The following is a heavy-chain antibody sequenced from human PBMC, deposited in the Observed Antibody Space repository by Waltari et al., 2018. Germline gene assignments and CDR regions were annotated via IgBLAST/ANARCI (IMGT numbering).Heavy chain of an antibody. CDR3: AREDCSGGSCYPYDYYGMDV. J-gene: IGHJ6*02. Sequence: QVQLVQSGAEVKKPGSSVKVSCKASGGTFSSYAISWVRQAPGQGLEWMGVRIPICGTGNDGQKYQGRVTITADESTSTAYMELSSLRSEDTAVYYCAREDCSGGSCYPYDYYGMDVWGQGTTVTGSS. CDR1: GGTFSSYA. CDR2: RIPICGTG. V-gene: IGHV1-69*01. D-gene: IGHD2-15*01.